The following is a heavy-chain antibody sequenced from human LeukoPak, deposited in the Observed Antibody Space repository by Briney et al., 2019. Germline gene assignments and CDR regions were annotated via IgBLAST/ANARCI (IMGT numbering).Heavy chain of an antibody. V-gene: IGHV4-59*01. CDR3: ARDGRNYYDSRPINAFDI. CDR2: IFQSGTT. D-gene: IGHD3-22*01. CDR1: GDSITTYY. J-gene: IGHJ3*02. Sequence: SETLSLTCTVSGDSITTYYWSWVRQPPGKGLEWIGYIFQSGTTKYNPSLKSRVTILSDVSKNQFSLNLTSVTAADTAVYYCARDGRNYYDSRPINAFDIWGQGTMVTVSS.